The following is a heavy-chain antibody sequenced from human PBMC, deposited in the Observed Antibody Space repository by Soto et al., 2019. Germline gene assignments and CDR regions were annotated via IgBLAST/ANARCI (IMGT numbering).Heavy chain of an antibody. CDR3: AEELGFGKLSVV. CDR2: IIPLFGTT. D-gene: IGHD3-10*01. Sequence: QVQVVQSGVEVRRPGSSVKVSCKASGDTFKNCVISWVRQAPGQGLEWMGGIIPLFGTTDFAQRFQGRLTSTTDESTTTAYMELSRLRSEDTATYSCAEELGFGKLSVVWGQGTTVIVSS. CDR1: GDTFKNCV. J-gene: IGHJ6*02. V-gene: IGHV1-69*01.